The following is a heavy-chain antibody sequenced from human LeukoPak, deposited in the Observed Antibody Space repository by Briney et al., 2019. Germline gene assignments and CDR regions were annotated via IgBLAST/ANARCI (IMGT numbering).Heavy chain of an antibody. V-gene: IGHV4-34*01. CDR1: GGSFSGYY. D-gene: IGHD6-13*01. CDR2: INHSGST. Sequence: SETLSLTCAVYGGSFSGYYWSWNRQPPGKGLEWIGEINHSGSTNYNPSLKSRVTILVDTSKNQFSLKLSSVTAADTAVYYCAREGGSSSWTDWGQGTLVTVSS. J-gene: IGHJ4*02. CDR3: AREGGSSSWTD.